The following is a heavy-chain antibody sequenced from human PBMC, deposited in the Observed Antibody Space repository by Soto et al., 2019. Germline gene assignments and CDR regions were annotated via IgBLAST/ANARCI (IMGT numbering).Heavy chain of an antibody. CDR2: INGISSTI. D-gene: IGHD6-13*01. CDR1: GFTFSDYS. J-gene: IGHJ5*02. V-gene: IGHV3-48*01. CDR3: AREGGTSWYVRWFDP. Sequence: EVQLVESGGGLVQPGGSLRLSCAASGFTFSDYSMNWVRQAPGKGLEWISYINGISSTIYYADSVKGRFTISRDNAKNSLYWQMNSLRAEDTAMYYCAREGGTSWYVRWFDPWGQGTLVTVSS.